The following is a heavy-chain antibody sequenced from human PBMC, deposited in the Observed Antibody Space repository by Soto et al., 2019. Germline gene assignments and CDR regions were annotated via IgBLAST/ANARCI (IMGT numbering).Heavy chain of an antibody. D-gene: IGHD3-3*01. Sequence: GGFLRLSCAASGFTFSSYWMSWVRQAPGKGLEWVANIKQDGSEKYYVDSVKGRFTISRDNSKNTLYLQMNSLRAEDTAVYYCARDAYYGLGAFDIWGQGTMVTVSS. V-gene: IGHV3-7*01. CDR3: ARDAYYGLGAFDI. CDR2: IKQDGSEK. CDR1: GFTFSSYW. J-gene: IGHJ3*02.